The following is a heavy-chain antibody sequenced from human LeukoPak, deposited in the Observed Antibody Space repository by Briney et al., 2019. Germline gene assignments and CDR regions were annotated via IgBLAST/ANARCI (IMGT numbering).Heavy chain of an antibody. Sequence: GGSLRLSCTVSGFTVSSNSMSWVRQAPGKGLEWVSGISPSGDITYYADSVKGRFTISRDNSKNTLYLEVISLTAEDTAVYYCAKDDAWLRFGEWSQGTLVTVSS. CDR3: AKDDAWLRFGE. CDR2: ISPSGDIT. J-gene: IGHJ4*02. V-gene: IGHV3-23*01. D-gene: IGHD3-10*01. CDR1: GFTVSSNS.